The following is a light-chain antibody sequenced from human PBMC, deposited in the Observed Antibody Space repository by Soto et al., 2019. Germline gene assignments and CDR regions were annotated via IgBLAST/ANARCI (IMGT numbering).Light chain of an antibody. Sequence: ESMLTQSPGTLSLSPGERATLSCRASQSVSTRYLAWYQQKPGQAPRLLIYGASIRAAGIPDRFSGSGSGTDFTLTISSLEPEDFAVYYCHQFRRSPLAFTFGQGTKLEI. CDR3: HQFRRSPLAFT. V-gene: IGKV3-20*01. CDR2: GAS. J-gene: IGKJ2*01. CDR1: QSVSTRY.